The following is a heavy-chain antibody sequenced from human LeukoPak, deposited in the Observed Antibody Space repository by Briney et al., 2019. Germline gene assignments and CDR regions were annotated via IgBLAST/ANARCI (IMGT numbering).Heavy chain of an antibody. CDR3: ANSVDLAYCGGDSPDALDI. CDR2: ISGSGGST. V-gene: IGHV3-23*01. CDR1: GFTFSSYA. Sequence: PGGSLRLSCAASGFTFSSYAMSWVRQAPGKGLEWVSAISGSGGSTYYADSVKGRFTISRDNSRNTLYLQMNSLRAEDTAVYYCANSVDLAYCGGDSPDALDIWGQGTMVTVSS. D-gene: IGHD2-21*02. J-gene: IGHJ3*02.